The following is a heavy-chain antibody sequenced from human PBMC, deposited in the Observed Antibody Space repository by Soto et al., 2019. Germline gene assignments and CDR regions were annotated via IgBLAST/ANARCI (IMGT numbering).Heavy chain of an antibody. CDR3: ASDLSGRADV. D-gene: IGHD3-10*01. CDR1: GFTFSSYL. CDR2: MNEDGGTT. V-gene: IGHV3-74*01. Sequence: GGALRLSCAASGFTFSSYLMHWVRQAPGKGLVWVSRMNEDGGTTDYADSMNGRFTISRDNAKNTLYLQMNSLRVEDTAVYYCASDLSGRADVWGQGTTVTVSS. J-gene: IGHJ6*02.